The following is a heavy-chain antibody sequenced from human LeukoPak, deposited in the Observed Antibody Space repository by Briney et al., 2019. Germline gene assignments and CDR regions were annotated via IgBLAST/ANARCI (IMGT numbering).Heavy chain of an antibody. CDR3: ARATGYSSGWVFDY. D-gene: IGHD6-19*01. V-gene: IGHV3-30*03. CDR1: GFTFSTYG. J-gene: IGHJ4*02. Sequence: GRSLRLSCAASGFTFSTYGLHWVRQAPGKGLEWVAVISYDGSNKYYADSVKGRFTISRDNSKNTLYLQMNSLRAEDTAVYYCARATGYSSGWVFDYWGQGTLVTVSS. CDR2: ISYDGSNK.